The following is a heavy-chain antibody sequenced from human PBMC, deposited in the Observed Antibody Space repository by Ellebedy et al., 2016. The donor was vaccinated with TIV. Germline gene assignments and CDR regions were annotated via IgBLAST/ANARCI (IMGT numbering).Heavy chain of an antibody. Sequence: SETLSLTXAVSGGSISSSNWWSWVRQPPGKGLEWIGEIYHSGSTNYNPSLKSRVTISVDKSKNQFSLKLSSVTAADTAVYYCASGYPGGNYFDYWGQGTLVTVSS. CDR1: GGSISSSNW. CDR3: ASGYPGGNYFDY. V-gene: IGHV4-4*02. J-gene: IGHJ4*02. CDR2: IYHSGST. D-gene: IGHD5-18*01.